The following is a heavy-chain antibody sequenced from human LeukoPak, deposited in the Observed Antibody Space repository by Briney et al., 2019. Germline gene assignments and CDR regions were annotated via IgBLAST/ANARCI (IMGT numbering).Heavy chain of an antibody. CDR3: ARSGRGTYYYFDY. Sequence: GASVKVSCKASGYTFTRYGTSWVRQAPGQGLEWMGWISGSNGNTNYAQKLQGRVTMTTDTSTGTAYMELRSLRSDDTAVYYCARSGRGTYYYFDYWGQGTLVTVSS. J-gene: IGHJ4*02. D-gene: IGHD1-26*01. V-gene: IGHV1-18*01. CDR1: GYTFTRYG. CDR2: ISGSNGNT.